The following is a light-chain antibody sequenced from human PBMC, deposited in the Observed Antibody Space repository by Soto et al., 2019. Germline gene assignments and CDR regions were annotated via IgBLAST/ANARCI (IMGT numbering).Light chain of an antibody. V-gene: IGLV4-69*02. Sequence: QPVLTQSPSASASLGASVKLTCTLSSGHSNYAIAWHQQQPEKGPRYLMKVDSDGSHTKGDGIPDRFSGSSSGAERYLTISSLQSEDEADYHCQTWGTGTRVFGGGTQLTVL. CDR2: VDSDGSH. CDR3: QTWGTGTRV. J-gene: IGLJ3*02. CDR1: SGHSNYA.